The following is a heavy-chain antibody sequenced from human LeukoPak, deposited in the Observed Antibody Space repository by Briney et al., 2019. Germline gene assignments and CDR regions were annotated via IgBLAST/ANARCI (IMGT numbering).Heavy chain of an antibody. CDR3: ARDPKIVVVTPGAFDI. Sequence: GGSLRLSCVTSGFTFSTHGMHWVRQAPGKGLEWVAVIWFDGSNKYYADSVKGRFTISRDNSKDTFYLQMNSLRAEDTAVYYCARDPKIVVVTPGAFDIWGQGTMVTVSS. V-gene: IGHV3-33*01. D-gene: IGHD3-22*01. CDR2: IWFDGSNK. J-gene: IGHJ3*02. CDR1: GFTFSTHG.